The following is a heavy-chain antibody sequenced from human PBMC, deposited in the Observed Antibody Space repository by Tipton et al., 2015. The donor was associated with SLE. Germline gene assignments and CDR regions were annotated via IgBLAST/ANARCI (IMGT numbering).Heavy chain of an antibody. Sequence: QSGAEVKKPGSSVKVSCKASGGTFSSYAISWVRQAPGQGLEWMGGIIPIFGTANYAQKFQGRVTITADESTSTAYMELSSLRSGDAAVYYCARVGWGSGWGAYYYYGMDVWGQGTTVPVSS. CDR2: IIPIFGTA. CDR1: GGTFSSYA. V-gene: IGHV1-69*01. CDR3: ARVGWGSGWGAYYYYGMDV. D-gene: IGHD6-25*01. J-gene: IGHJ6*02.